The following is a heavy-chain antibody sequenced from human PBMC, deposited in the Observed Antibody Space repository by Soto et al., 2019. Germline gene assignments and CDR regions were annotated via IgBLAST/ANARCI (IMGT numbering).Heavy chain of an antibody. J-gene: IGHJ6*02. D-gene: IGHD3-10*01. V-gene: IGHV4-30-4*01. CDR1: GDSIKRDDYY. CDR3: ARDGGPLYYGMDF. Sequence: QVQLQESGPGLVKPSHTLSLTCTVSGDSIKRDDYYWSWIRQPPGKGLEWIGYIFYSGTTYYNPSLKSRLLISLDTSKNQFSLNLTSVTAADTAVYYCARDGGPLYYGMDFWGQGTTVTVSS. CDR2: IFYSGTT.